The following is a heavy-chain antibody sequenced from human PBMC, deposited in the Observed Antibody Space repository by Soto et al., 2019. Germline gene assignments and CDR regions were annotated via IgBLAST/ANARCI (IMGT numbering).Heavy chain of an antibody. D-gene: IGHD6-13*01. Sequence: EVQLVESGGGLVQPGRSLRLSCAASGFTFDDYAMHWVRQAPGKGLEWVSGISWNSGSIGYADSVKGRFTISRDNAKNSLYLQMNSLRAEDTALYYCRAAGQRGDAFDIWGQGTMVTVSS. J-gene: IGHJ3*02. CDR3: RAAGQRGDAFDI. CDR1: GFTFDDYA. CDR2: ISWNSGSI. V-gene: IGHV3-9*01.